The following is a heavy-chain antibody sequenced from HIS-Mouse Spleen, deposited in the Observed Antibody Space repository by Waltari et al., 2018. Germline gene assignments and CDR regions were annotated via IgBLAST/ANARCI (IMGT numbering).Heavy chain of an antibody. J-gene: IGHJ2*01. Sequence: QLQLQESGPGLVKPSETLSLTCTVSGGSISSSSYYWGWIRQPPGKGLEWIGSIYYSGSTYYNPSLMSRVTISVDPSKNQFSLKLSSVTAADTAVYYCAREIPYSSSWYDWYFDLWGRGTLVTVSS. CDR3: AREIPYSSSWYDWYFDL. V-gene: IGHV4-39*07. CDR1: GGSISSSSYY. CDR2: IYYSGST. D-gene: IGHD6-13*01.